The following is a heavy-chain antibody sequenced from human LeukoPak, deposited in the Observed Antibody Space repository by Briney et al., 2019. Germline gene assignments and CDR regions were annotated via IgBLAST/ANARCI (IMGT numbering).Heavy chain of an antibody. CDR3: ARGGGYISNFDY. V-gene: IGHV1-46*01. D-gene: IGHD3-3*02. J-gene: IGHJ4*02. Sequence: GASVKVSCKASGYAFTNYYMEWVRQAPGQGLEWMGVINPSGGSTSYAQKFQGRVTMTRDTSTSTVYMELNSLRSEDTAVYYCARGGGYISNFDYWGQGTLVTVSS. CDR1: GYAFTNYY. CDR2: INPSGGST.